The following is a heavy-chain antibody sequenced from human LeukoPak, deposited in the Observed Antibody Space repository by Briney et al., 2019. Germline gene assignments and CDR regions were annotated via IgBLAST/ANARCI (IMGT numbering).Heavy chain of an antibody. J-gene: IGHJ4*02. Sequence: ASVKVSCKASGYTFTGYYMHWVRQAPGQGLEWMGWINPNSGGTNYAQKFQGRVTMTRDTSISTAYMELSRLRSDDTAVYYCARGNDYGDYREAYWGQGTLVTVSS. CDR3: ARGNDYGDYREAY. CDR2: INPNSGGT. V-gene: IGHV1-2*02. D-gene: IGHD4-17*01. CDR1: GYTFTGYY.